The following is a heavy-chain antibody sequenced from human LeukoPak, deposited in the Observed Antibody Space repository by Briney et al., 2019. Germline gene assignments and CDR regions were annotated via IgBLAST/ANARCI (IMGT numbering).Heavy chain of an antibody. CDR3: ARVRSGSYFSEFDY. D-gene: IGHD1-26*01. CDR2: INHSGST. CDR1: GGSISSYY. V-gene: IGHV4-34*01. Sequence: SETLSLTCTVSGGSISSYYWSWIRQPPGKGLEWIGEINHSGSTNYNPSLKSRVTISVDTSKNQFSLKLSSVTAADTAVYYCARVRSGSYFSEFDYWGQGTLVTVSS. J-gene: IGHJ4*02.